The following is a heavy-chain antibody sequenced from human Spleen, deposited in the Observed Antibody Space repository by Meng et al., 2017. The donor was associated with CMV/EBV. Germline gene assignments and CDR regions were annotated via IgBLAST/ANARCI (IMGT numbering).Heavy chain of an antibody. J-gene: IGHJ5*02. CDR3: ARPGIAASWFDP. CDR1: GSTFTGYY. D-gene: IGHD6-13*01. Sequence: CTASGSTFTGYYMHWVRQAPGQGLEWMGWINPNSGGTNYAQKFPVRVTMTRYTSISTAYMELSRLRSDDTAVYYCARPGIAASWFDPWGQGTLVTVSS. CDR2: INPNSGGT. V-gene: IGHV1-2*02.